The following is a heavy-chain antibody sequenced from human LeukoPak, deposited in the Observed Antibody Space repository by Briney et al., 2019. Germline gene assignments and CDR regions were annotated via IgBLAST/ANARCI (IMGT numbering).Heavy chain of an antibody. J-gene: IGHJ4*02. Sequence: SGPTLVNPTQTLTLTCTFSGFSLTTSGMGVGWFRQPPGKALEWLALIYWDADKRYSPSLKSRLTITRDTSKNQVVLSMTDMDPVDTATYYCAHSLHNQDYYDSSGYFDYWGQGTLVTVSS. V-gene: IGHV2-5*02. CDR3: AHSLHNQDYYDSSGYFDY. CDR1: GFSLTTSGMG. D-gene: IGHD3-22*01. CDR2: IYWDADK.